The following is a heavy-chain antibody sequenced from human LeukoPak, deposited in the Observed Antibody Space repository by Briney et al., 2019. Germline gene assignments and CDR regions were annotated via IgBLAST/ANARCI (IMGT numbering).Heavy chain of an antibody. Sequence: PGGSLRLSCAASGFTFSTYWMNWVRQAPGKGLEWVANIKQDGSEKYYVDSVKGRFTLSRDSAKNSLYLQMNSLRAEDTAVYYCARDAMVRGVINDDAFDIWGQGTMVTISS. D-gene: IGHD3-10*01. J-gene: IGHJ3*02. V-gene: IGHV3-7*03. CDR1: GFTFSTYW. CDR3: ARDAMVRGVINDDAFDI. CDR2: IKQDGSEK.